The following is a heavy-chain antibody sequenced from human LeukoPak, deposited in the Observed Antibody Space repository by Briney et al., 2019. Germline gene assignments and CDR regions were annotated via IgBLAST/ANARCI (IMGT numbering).Heavy chain of an antibody. D-gene: IGHD6-13*01. CDR3: ARVNSSSWYFDYYYYMDV. CDR2: MNPNSGNT. Sequence: EASVKVSCKASGYTFTSYDINWVRQATGQGLEWMGWMNPNSGNTGYAQKFQGRVTMTTDTSTSTAYMELRSLRSGDTAVYYCARVNSSSWYFDYYYYMDVWGKGTTVTISS. J-gene: IGHJ6*03. V-gene: IGHV1-8*02. CDR1: GYTFTSYD.